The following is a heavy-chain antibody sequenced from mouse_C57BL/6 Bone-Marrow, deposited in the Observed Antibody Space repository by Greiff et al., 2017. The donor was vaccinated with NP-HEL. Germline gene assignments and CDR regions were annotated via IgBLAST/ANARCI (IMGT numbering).Heavy chain of an antibody. CDR1: GFSLTSYG. Sequence: QVQLKESGPGLVQPSQSLSITCTVSGFSLTSYGVHWVRQSPGKGLEWLGVIWSGGSTDYNAAFISRLSISKDNSKSQVFFKMNSLQADDTAIYYCARKTTVGAGDYAMDYWGQGTSVTVSS. J-gene: IGHJ4*01. V-gene: IGHV2-2*01. D-gene: IGHD1-1*01. CDR3: ARKTTVGAGDYAMDY. CDR2: IWSGGST.